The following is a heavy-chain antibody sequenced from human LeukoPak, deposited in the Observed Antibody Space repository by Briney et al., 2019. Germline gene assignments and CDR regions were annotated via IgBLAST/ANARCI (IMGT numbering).Heavy chain of an antibody. D-gene: IGHD5-12*01. Sequence: GESLKISCKGSGYSFPTYWIGWVRQMPGKGLEWMGIIYPGDSETRYSPSFQGQVTISADQSISTAYLQWSSLKASDTAMYYCARLRVAYTGYGAFVYWGQGTLVTVSS. V-gene: IGHV5-51*01. J-gene: IGHJ4*02. CDR3: ARLRVAYTGYGAFVY. CDR2: IYPGDSET. CDR1: GYSFPTYW.